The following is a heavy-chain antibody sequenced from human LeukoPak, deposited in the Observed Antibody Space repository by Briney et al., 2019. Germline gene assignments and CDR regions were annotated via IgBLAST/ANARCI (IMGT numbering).Heavy chain of an antibody. CDR1: GYTFTSYG. CDR3: ARFRYDLSAFDI. V-gene: IGHV1-18*01. J-gene: IGHJ3*02. Sequence: ASVKVSCKASGYTFTSYGISWVRQAPGQGLEWMGWISAYNGNTNYAQKLQGRVTITRDTSASTAYMELSSLRSEDTAVYYCARFRYDLSAFDIWGQGTMVTVSS. CDR2: ISAYNGNT. D-gene: IGHD2-15*01.